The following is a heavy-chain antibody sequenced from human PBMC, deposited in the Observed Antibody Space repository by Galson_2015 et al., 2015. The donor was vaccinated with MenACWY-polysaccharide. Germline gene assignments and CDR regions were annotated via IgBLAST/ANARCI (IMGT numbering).Heavy chain of an antibody. CDR1: GITFRNHA. CDR2: INGYGDSP. J-gene: IGHJ4*02. CDR3: ARGAQRFFDY. V-gene: IGHV3-23*01. Sequence: SLRLSCAASGITFRNHAMNWVRQAPGKGLVWVSGINGYGDSPNHADSVKGRFTISRDISKNTVYLQMNSLKVEDTAVYYCARGAQRFFDYWGQGRLVTVSA.